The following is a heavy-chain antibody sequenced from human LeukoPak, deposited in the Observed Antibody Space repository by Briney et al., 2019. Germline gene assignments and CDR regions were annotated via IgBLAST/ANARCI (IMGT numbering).Heavy chain of an antibody. CDR1: GYTFTSYG. CDR3: ARRSSPHYGSGSYYNLPWFDP. D-gene: IGHD3-10*01. CDR2: ISAYNGNT. V-gene: IGHV1-18*01. J-gene: IGHJ5*02. Sequence: GASVKVSCKASGYTFTSYGISWVRQAPGQGLEWMGWISAYNGNTNYAQKLQGRVTMTTDTSTSTAYMELRSLRSDDTAVYYCARRSSPHYGSGSYYNLPWFDPWGQGTLVTVSS.